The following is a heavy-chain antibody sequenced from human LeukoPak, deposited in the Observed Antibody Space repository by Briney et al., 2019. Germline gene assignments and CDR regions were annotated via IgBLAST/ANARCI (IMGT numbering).Heavy chain of an antibody. CDR1: GGSFSGYY. V-gene: IGHV4-34*01. CDR2: INHSGST. Sequence: SETLSLTCAVYGGSFSGYYWSWIRQPPGKGLEWIGEINHSGSTNYNPSLKSRVTISVDTSKNQFSLKLSSVTAADTAVYYCARCATMIESFDYWGQGTLVTVSS. J-gene: IGHJ4*02. D-gene: IGHD3-22*01. CDR3: ARCATMIESFDY.